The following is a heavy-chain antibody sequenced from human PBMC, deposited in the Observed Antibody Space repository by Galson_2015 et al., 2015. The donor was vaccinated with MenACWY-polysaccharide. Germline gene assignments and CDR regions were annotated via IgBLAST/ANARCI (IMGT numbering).Heavy chain of an antibody. V-gene: IGHV3-53*01. CDR3: TRDVYGRGDWYFEI. CDR1: GFTVSTHY. Sequence: ALRLACAASGFTVSTHYMCWVRQAPGKGLEWASVIFGGGDTHYADAVKGRFTISRDNSKKTLSLQMNSLRGEDTAVYYCTRDVYGRGDWYFEIWGQGTLVTVSS. J-gene: IGHJ4*02. CDR2: IFGGGDT. D-gene: IGHD3/OR15-3a*01.